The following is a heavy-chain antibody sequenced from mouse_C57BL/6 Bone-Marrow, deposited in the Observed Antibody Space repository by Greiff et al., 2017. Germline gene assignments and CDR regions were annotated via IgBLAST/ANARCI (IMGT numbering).Heavy chain of an antibody. Sequence: EVQLQQSGPVLVKPGASVKMSCKASGYTFTDYYMNWVKQSHGKSLEWIGVINPYNGGTSYNQKFKGKATLTVDKSSSTAYMELNSLTSEDSAVYYCARWAYEYDWFAYWGQGTLVTVSA. CDR1: GYTFTDYY. V-gene: IGHV1-19*01. CDR3: ARWAYEYDWFAY. D-gene: IGHD2-4*01. J-gene: IGHJ3*01. CDR2: INPYNGGT.